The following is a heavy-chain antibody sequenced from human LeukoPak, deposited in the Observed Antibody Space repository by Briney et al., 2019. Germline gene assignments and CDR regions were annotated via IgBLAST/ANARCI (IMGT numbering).Heavy chain of an antibody. V-gene: IGHV3-23*01. J-gene: IGHJ4*02. CDR1: GFTFIHFA. Sequence: PGGSLRLSCAASGFTFIHFAMSWVRQAPGKGLHWVSTISGSGNKTYDADSVKGRFTISRDNSKNTLYLQMTGLRAEDTAVYYCAKLKRVGIAPFDDWGQGTLVTVSS. CDR3: AKLKRVGIAPFDD. D-gene: IGHD3-10*01. CDR2: ISGSGNKT.